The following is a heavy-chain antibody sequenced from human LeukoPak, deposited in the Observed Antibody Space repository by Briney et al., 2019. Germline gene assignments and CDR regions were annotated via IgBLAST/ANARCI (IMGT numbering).Heavy chain of an antibody. CDR2: IVSTSSLM. D-gene: IGHD1-26*01. V-gene: IGHV3-21*01. Sequence: GGSLRLSCVASGFSFSTYNMNWVRQAPGKGLEWVSSIVSTSSLMSYTDSVKGRFTISRDNSKNTLYLQMNSLRAEDTAVYYCAKGRGWEASYYYYYMDVWGKGTTVTISS. CDR3: AKGRGWEASYYYYYMDV. J-gene: IGHJ6*03. CDR1: GFSFSTYN.